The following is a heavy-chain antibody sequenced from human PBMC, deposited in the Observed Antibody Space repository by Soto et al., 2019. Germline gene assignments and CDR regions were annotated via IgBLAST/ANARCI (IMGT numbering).Heavy chain of an antibody. D-gene: IGHD2-2*01. Sequence: QVQLVQSXXXXKKXXXSXXVSCKASGYTFTSYGISWVRQAPGQGLEWMGWIRAYNGNTNYEQKLHGRVTMTTDTTTSKAYMERRSLRTDDTAVYYCARDHCISTSCYVWFDPWGQGTLVTVSS. CDR1: GYTFTSYG. V-gene: IGHV1-18*01. CDR3: ARDHCISTSCYVWFDP. CDR2: IRAYNGNT. J-gene: IGHJ5*02.